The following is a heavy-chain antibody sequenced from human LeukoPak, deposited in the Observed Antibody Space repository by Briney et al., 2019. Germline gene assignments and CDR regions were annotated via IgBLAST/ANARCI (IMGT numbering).Heavy chain of an antibody. CDR2: ISYDGSNK. Sequence: GRSLRLSCAASGFTFSSYAMHWVRQAPGKGLEWVAFISYDGSNKYYADSVKGRFTISRDNSKNTLYLQMNSLRAEDTAVYYCARGRYYYGSGTSMDVWGQGTTVTVSS. CDR1: GFTFSSYA. J-gene: IGHJ6*02. CDR3: ARGRYYYGSGTSMDV. V-gene: IGHV3-30-3*01. D-gene: IGHD3-10*01.